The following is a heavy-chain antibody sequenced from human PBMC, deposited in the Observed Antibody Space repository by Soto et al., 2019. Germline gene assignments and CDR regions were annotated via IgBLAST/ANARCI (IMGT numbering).Heavy chain of an antibody. D-gene: IGHD6-13*01. V-gene: IGHV3-74*01. CDR1: GFTFSSYW. CDR3: AAGAFTAAGTSGYYYYGMDV. CDR2: IYTDGSST. Sequence: PGGSLRFSCAASGFTFSSYWMHWVRQAPGKGLVWVSRIYTDGSSTSYADPVKGRFTISRDNAKNTLYLQMNSLRAADTAVYYCAAGAFTAAGTSGYYYYGMDVWGQGTTVTVSS. J-gene: IGHJ6*02.